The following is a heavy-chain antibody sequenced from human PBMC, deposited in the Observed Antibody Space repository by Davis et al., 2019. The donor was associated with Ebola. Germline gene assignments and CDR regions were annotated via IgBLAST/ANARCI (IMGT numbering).Heavy chain of an antibody. CDR3: ARRRGYSGYGRFDD. CDR1: GGSVSSGSYY. Sequence: SETLSLTCTVSGGSVSSGSYYWSWIRQPPGKGLEWIGEINHSGSTNYNPSLKSRLTISVDTSKNQFSLKLSSVTAADTAVYYCARRRGYSGYGRFDDWGQGTLVTVSS. D-gene: IGHD5-12*01. CDR2: INHSGST. J-gene: IGHJ4*02. V-gene: IGHV4-39*07.